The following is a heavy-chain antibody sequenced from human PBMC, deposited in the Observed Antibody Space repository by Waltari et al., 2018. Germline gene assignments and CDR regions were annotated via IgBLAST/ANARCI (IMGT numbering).Heavy chain of an antibody. CDR3: AKDLVRRGALWDAFEI. V-gene: IGHV3-9*01. CDR1: GFTFHDYA. Sequence: EVQLVESGGGLVQPGRSLRLSCAASGFTFHDYAMHWVRQAPGKGLEWVSGIIWKRGTIGYADSVKGRFTSSRDNSKNSLYLEMNGLTTDDTALYYCAKDLVRRGALWDAFEIWGQGTMVTVSS. D-gene: IGHD3-10*02. CDR2: IIWKRGTI. J-gene: IGHJ3*02.